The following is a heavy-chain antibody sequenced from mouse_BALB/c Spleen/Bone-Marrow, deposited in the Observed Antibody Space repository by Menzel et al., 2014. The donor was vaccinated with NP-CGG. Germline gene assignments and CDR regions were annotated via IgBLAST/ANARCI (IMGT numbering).Heavy chain of an antibody. CDR2: IWAGGST. CDR1: GFSLTNYG. CDR3: ARVPSTAVGAMDY. D-gene: IGHD3-1*01. J-gene: IGHJ4*01. V-gene: IGHV2-9*02. Sequence: QVQLQQSGPGLVAPSPSLPITCTVSGFSLTNYGVHWVRQPPGKGLEWLGVIWAGGSTNYNSALMSRLSISKDNSKSQVFLKMISLQTEDTAMCYCARVPSTAVGAMDYWGQGTSVTVSS.